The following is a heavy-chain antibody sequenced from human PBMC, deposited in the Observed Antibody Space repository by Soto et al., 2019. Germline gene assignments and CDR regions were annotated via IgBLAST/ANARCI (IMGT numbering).Heavy chain of an antibody. D-gene: IGHD1-26*01. CDR3: ARVPLGYSGSYSGWFDP. CDR2: INSDGSST. Sequence: GGSLRLSCAASGFTFSSYWMHWVRQAPGKGLVWVSRINSDGSSTSYADSVKGRLTISRDNAKNTLYLQMNSLRAEDTAVYYCARVPLGYSGSYSGWFDPWGQGTLVTVSS. J-gene: IGHJ5*02. CDR1: GFTFSSYW. V-gene: IGHV3-74*01.